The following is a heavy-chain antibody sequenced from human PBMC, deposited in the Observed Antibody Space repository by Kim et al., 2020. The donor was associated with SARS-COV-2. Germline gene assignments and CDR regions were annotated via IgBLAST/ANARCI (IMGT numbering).Heavy chain of an antibody. CDR3: ARAIWSVAGFDY. Sequence: SVKVSCKASGGTFSSYAISWVRQAPGQGLEWMGRIIPILGIANYAQKFQGRVTITADKSTSTAYMELSSLRSEDTAVYYCARAIWSVAGFDYWGQGTLVTVSS. CDR2: IIPILGIA. V-gene: IGHV1-69*04. J-gene: IGHJ4*02. D-gene: IGHD6-19*01. CDR1: GGTFSSYA.